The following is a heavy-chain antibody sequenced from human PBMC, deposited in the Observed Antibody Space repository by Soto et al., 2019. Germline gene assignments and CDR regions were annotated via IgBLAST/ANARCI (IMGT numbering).Heavy chain of an antibody. CDR3: ARELLWFGEFYYGMDV. CDR1: GGSISSYY. J-gene: IGHJ6*02. D-gene: IGHD3-10*01. V-gene: IGHV4-4*07. Sequence: SETLSLTCAVSGGSISSYYWSWIRQPAGKGLEWIGRIYTSGSTNYNPSLKSRVTMSVDTSKNQFSLKLSSVTAADTAVYYCARELLWFGEFYYGMDVWGQGTTVTVSS. CDR2: IYTSGST.